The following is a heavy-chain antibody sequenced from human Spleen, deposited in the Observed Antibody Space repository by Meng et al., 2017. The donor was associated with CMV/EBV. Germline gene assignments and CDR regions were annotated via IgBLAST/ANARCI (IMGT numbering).Heavy chain of an antibody. CDR3: ARDWVLGCSSTSCYAFHYYYGMDV. D-gene: IGHD2-2*01. Sequence: GESLKISCAASGFTFSSYEMNWVRQAPGKGLEWVSYISSSGSTIYYADSVKGRFTISRDNAKNSLYLQMNSLRAEDTAVYYCARDWVLGCSSTSCYAFHYYYGMDVWGQGTTVTV. J-gene: IGHJ6*02. CDR2: ISSSGSTI. V-gene: IGHV3-48*03. CDR1: GFTFSSYE.